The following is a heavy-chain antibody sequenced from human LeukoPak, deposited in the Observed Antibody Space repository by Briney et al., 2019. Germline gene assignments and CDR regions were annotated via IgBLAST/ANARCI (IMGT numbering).Heavy chain of an antibody. CDR3: ARDFFGSGSYYFDY. J-gene: IGHJ4*02. CDR2: IKQDGSEK. CDR1: GFTLSSYW. V-gene: IGHV3-7*01. Sequence: GGSLRLSCAASGFTLSSYWMSWVRQAPGKGLEWVANIKQDGSEKYYVDSVKGRFTISRDNAKNSLYLQMNSLRAEDTAVYYCARDFFGSGSYYFDYWGQGTLVTVSS. D-gene: IGHD3-10*01.